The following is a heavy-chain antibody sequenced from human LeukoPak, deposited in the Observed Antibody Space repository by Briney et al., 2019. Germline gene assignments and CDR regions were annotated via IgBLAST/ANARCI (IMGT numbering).Heavy chain of an antibody. CDR2: IYHSGST. D-gene: IGHD4-23*01. J-gene: IGHJ4*02. CDR3: ARESYGGNYPYYFDY. CDR1: GGSISSSNW. V-gene: IGHV4-4*02. Sequence: SETLSLTCAASGGSISSSNWWSWVRQPPGKGLEWIGEIYHSGSTNYNPSLKSRVTISVDKSKNQFSLKLSSVTAADTAVYYCARESYGGNYPYYFDYWGQGTLVTVSS.